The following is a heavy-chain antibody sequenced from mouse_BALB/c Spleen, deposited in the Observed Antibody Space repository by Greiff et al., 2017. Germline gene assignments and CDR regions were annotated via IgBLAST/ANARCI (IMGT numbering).Heavy chain of an antibody. D-gene: IGHD2-1*01. CDR1: GFTFSSFG. CDR2: ISSGSSTI. J-gene: IGHJ4*01. V-gene: IGHV5-17*02. CDR3: AREGNLLWSLYAMDY. Sequence: DVKLVESGGGLVQPGGSRKLSCAASGFTFSSFGMHWVRQAPEKGLEWVAYISSGSSTIYYADTVKGRFTISRDNPKNTLFLQMTSLRSEDTAMYYCAREGNLLWSLYAMDYWGQGTSVTVSS.